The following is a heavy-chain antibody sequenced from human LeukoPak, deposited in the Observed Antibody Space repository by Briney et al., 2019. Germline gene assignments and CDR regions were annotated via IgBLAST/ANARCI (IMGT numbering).Heavy chain of an antibody. Sequence: GGSPRLSCAASGFIFSNYAMYWVRQAPGKGLEWVSAISGRSGSTYYADSVKGRFTISRDSSKNTLYLQMNSLRADDTAVYYCAKWGDYDVLTGYYVSDFWGQGTLVTVSS. CDR2: ISGRSGST. D-gene: IGHD3-9*01. J-gene: IGHJ4*02. V-gene: IGHV3-23*01. CDR3: AKWGDYDVLTGYYVSDF. CDR1: GFIFSNYA.